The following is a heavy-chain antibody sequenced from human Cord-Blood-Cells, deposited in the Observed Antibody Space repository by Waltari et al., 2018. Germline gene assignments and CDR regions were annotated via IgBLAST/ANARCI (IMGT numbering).Heavy chain of an antibody. V-gene: IGHV3-11*05. CDR3: ARERGTGDFDY. D-gene: IGHD1-1*01. CDR2: ISSSSSNT. CDR1: GFTFSDYY. J-gene: IGHJ4*02. Sequence: QVQLVESGGGLVKPGGSLRLSCAASGFTFSDYYMSWIRQAPGKGLEWVSYISSSSSNTTYAASVKGRFTISRHNAKNSLYLQMNSVRAEDTAVYYGARERGTGDFDYWGQGTLVTVSS.